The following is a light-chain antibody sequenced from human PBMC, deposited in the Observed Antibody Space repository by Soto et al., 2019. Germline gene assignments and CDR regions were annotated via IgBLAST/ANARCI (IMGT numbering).Light chain of an antibody. Sequence: ALTQPASVSGSPGQSITISCTGTSSDVGSYNLVSWYQQYPGKAPKLMIYEVNKRPSGVPNRFSGSKSGNAASLTISGLQTEDEADYYCCSYAGSNTGVFGGGTKLTVL. CDR2: EVN. CDR1: SSDVGSYNL. CDR3: CSYAGSNTGV. V-gene: IGLV2-23*02. J-gene: IGLJ2*01.